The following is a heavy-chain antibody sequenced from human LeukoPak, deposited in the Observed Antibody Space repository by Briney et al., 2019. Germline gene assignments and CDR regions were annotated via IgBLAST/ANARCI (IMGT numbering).Heavy chain of an antibody. CDR1: GGSISSGDYY. CDR2: IYYSGST. V-gene: IGHV4-30-4*01. Sequence: SQTLSLTCTVSGGSISSGDYYWSWIRQPPGKGLEWIGYIYYSGSTNYNPSLKSRVIMSVDTSKNQFSLKLYSVTAADTAVYYCARDDGDSVLEYWGQGALVTVSS. CDR3: ARDDGDSVLEY. D-gene: IGHD4-17*01. J-gene: IGHJ4*02.